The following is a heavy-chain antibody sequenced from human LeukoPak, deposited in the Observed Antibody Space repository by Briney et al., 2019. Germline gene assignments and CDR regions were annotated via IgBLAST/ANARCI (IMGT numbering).Heavy chain of an antibody. J-gene: IGHJ4*02. CDR2: ISGSGGST. Sequence: GGSLRLSCAASGLTFSSYAMSWVRQAPGKGLEWVSAISGSGGSTYYADSVKGRFTISRDNSKNTLYLEMNSLRAEDTAVYYCAVVLRFLEYLVYWGQGTLVTVSS. D-gene: IGHD3-3*01. V-gene: IGHV3-23*01. CDR3: AVVLRFLEYLVY. CDR1: GLTFSSYA.